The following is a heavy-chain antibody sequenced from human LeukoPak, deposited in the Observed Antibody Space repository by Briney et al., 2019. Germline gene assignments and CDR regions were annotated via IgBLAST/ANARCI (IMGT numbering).Heavy chain of an antibody. CDR2: ISGSSRHK. CDR1: GFTFSSYT. D-gene: IGHD6-13*01. Sequence: GGSLRLSCAASGFTFSSYTMNWVRQAPGKGLEWVSSISGSSRHKYYADSVKGRFTISRDNAKNSRYLQMNSLRAEDTAVYYCARTANFAAGYYIDYWGQGTLVTVSS. V-gene: IGHV3-21*01. CDR3: ARTANFAAGYYIDY. J-gene: IGHJ4*02.